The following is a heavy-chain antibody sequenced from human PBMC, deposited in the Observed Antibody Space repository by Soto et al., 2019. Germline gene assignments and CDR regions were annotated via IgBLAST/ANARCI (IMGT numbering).Heavy chain of an antibody. CDR1: GGSISSYY. Sequence: PSETLSLTCTVSGGSISSYYWSWIRQPAGKGLEWIGRIYTSGSTNYNPSLKSRVTMSVDTSKNQFSLKLSSVTAADTAVYYCARDLWYDSSGYYYDGPHFDYWGQGSPVTSPQ. D-gene: IGHD3-22*01. V-gene: IGHV4-4*07. CDR2: IYTSGST. J-gene: IGHJ4*02. CDR3: ARDLWYDSSGYYYDGPHFDY.